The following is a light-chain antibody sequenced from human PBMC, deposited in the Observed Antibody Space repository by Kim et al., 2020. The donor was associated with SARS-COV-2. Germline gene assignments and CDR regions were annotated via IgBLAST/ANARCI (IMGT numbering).Light chain of an antibody. V-gene: IGKV3-20*01. Sequence: EIVLTQSPGTLSLSPGERATLSCRASQTVTSNYLAWYQQKPGQAPRLLIYGASSRATGIPDRFSGSGSGTDFTLTISRLEPEGFAVYYCQQYGSSPTTFGQGTKVDIK. CDR3: QQYGSSPTT. CDR1: QTVTSNY. J-gene: IGKJ1*01. CDR2: GAS.